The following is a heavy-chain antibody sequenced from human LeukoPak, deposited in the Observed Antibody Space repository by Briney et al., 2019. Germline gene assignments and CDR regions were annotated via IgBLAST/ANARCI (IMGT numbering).Heavy chain of an antibody. CDR1: GFTFSSYG. J-gene: IGHJ4*02. V-gene: IGHV3-30*02. D-gene: IGHD2-8*01. CDR3: ARDAPSLVMVYAISSFDY. CDR2: IRYDGSNK. Sequence: GGSLRLSCAASGFTFSSYGMHWVRQAPGKGLEWVAFIRYDGSNKYYADSVKGRFTISRDNSKNTLYLQMNSLRAEDTAVYYCARDAPSLVMVYAISSFDYWGQGTLVTVSS.